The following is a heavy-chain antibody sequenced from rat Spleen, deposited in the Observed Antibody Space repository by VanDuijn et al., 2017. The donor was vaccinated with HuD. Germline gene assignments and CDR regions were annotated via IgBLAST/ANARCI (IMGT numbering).Heavy chain of an antibody. J-gene: IGHJ3*01. Sequence: EVQLVESDGGLVQPGRSLKLSCAASGFTFSNYGMHWIRQAPTKGLEWVAIITYDGSSTYYRDSVKGRFTISRDNAKSTLYLQMDSLRSEDTATYYCATAGARVSRFAYWGQGTLVTVSS. D-gene: IGHD1-4*01. CDR2: ITYDGSST. CDR3: ATAGARVSRFAY. CDR1: GFTFSNYG. V-gene: IGHV5-29*01.